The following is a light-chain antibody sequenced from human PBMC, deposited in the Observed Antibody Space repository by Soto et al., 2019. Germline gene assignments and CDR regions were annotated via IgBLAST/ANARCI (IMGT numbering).Light chain of an antibody. Sequence: QSVLTQPASVSGSPGQSITISCTGTSSDVGGYNYVSWYQHHPGKAPKLIIYDVSNRPSGVSIRFSGSKSDNTASLTISGIQPEDEADYHCNSYTTSNTRQIVFGTGTKLTVL. CDR3: NSYTTSNTRQIV. CDR1: SSDVGGYNY. CDR2: DVS. V-gene: IGLV2-14*03. J-gene: IGLJ1*01.